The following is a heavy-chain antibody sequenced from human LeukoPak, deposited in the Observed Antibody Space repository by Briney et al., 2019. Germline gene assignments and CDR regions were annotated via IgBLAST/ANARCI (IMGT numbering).Heavy chain of an antibody. Sequence: ASVKVSCKASGYTFTGYYMHWVRQAPGQGLEWMGWINPNSGGTNYAQKFQGRVTMTRDTSISTAYMELSRLRSDDTAVYYCARDRAPSYCSSTSCYTWGMDVWGQGPTVTVSS. CDR3: ARDRAPSYCSSTSCYTWGMDV. CDR1: GYTFTGYY. D-gene: IGHD2-2*02. V-gene: IGHV1-2*02. CDR2: INPNSGGT. J-gene: IGHJ6*02.